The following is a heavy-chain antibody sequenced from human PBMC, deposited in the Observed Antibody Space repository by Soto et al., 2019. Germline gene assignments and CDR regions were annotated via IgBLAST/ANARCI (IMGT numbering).Heavy chain of an antibody. CDR3: AREVGDNMIRWLDP. J-gene: IGHJ5*02. V-gene: IGHV6-1*01. CDR1: WDSFSTNISA. CDR2: TYYRSKWYN. D-gene: IGHD1-26*01. Sequence: RSQTLSLTCAISWDSFSTNISALNLIRHSPSRGLEWLGRTYYRSKWYNDYAVSVKSRITINQDTSKNQFSLQLNSVTPEDTAVYYCAREVGDNMIRWLDPWGQGHMVNVSS.